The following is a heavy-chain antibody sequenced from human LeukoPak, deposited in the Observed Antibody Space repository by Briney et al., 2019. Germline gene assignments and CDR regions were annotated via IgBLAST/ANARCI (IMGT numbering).Heavy chain of an antibody. J-gene: IGHJ4*02. CDR1: GFTFSDYG. CDR2: IWYDGSNK. D-gene: IGHD3-22*01. CDR3: ARGVDYYENSGTIDY. V-gene: IGHV3-33*01. Sequence: GGSLRLSCTASGFTFSDYGMHWVRQSPGKGLEWVAIIWYDGSNKTYEDSVKGRFTFSRDNSKNTLYLQMNSLRAEDTAVYYCARGVDYYENSGTIDYWGQGTLVTVSS.